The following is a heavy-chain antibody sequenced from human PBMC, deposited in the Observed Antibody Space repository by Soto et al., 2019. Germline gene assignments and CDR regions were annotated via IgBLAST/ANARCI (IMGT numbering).Heavy chain of an antibody. D-gene: IGHD6-6*01. CDR3: ARGGSAARLYYYYGMDG. J-gene: IGHJ6*02. CDR1: GRSLRPYC. CDR2: INHSGST. Sequence: PSETLSLPSLPHGRSLRPYCWSWILHPQGKGLEWIGEINHSGSTNYNPSLKSRVTISVDTSKNQFSLKLSSVTAADTAVHYCARGGSAARLYYYYGMDGWGQGTTVT. V-gene: IGHV4-34*01.